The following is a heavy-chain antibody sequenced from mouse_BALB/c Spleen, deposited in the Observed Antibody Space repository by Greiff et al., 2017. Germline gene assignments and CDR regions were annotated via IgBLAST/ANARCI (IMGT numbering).Heavy chain of an antibody. Sequence: EVQVVESGGGLVQPGGSRKLSCAASGFTFSSFGMHWVRQAPEKGLEWVAYISSGSSTIYYADTAKGRFTISRDNPKNTLFLQMTSLRSEDTAMYYCARLDYGSSYSDYWGQGTTLTVSS. D-gene: IGHD1-1*01. CDR2: ISSGSSTI. CDR3: ARLDYGSSYSDY. V-gene: IGHV5-17*02. CDR1: GFTFSSFG. J-gene: IGHJ2*01.